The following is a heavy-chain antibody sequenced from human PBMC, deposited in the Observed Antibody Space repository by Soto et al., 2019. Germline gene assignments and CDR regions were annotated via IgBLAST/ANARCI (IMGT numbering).Heavy chain of an antibody. D-gene: IGHD6-13*01. V-gene: IGHV3-33*01. Sequence: GGSLRLSCAASGFTFSSYGMHWVRQAPGKGLEWVAVIWYDGSNKYYADSVKGRFTISRDNSKNTLYLQMNSLRAEDTAVYYCARRLLAAAGHDAFDIWGQGTMVTVPS. CDR3: ARRLLAAAGHDAFDI. J-gene: IGHJ3*02. CDR1: GFTFSSYG. CDR2: IWYDGSNK.